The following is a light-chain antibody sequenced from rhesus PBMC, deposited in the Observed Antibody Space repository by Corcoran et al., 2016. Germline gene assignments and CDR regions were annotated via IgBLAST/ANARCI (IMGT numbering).Light chain of an antibody. CDR2: DAS. V-gene: IGKV1-28*03. CDR3: LQHNSYPLT. CDR1: QGISSY. J-gene: IGKJ4*01. Sequence: DIQMTQSPSSLSASVGDTVTITCRASQGISSYLNWFQQQPGKAPKLLSYDASSLESGVPSRFSGSGYGTDFTLTISSLQPEDFAAYYCLQHNSYPLTFGGGTKVEIK.